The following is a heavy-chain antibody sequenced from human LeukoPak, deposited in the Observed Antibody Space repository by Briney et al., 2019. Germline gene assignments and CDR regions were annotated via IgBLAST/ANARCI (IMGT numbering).Heavy chain of an antibody. CDR1: GFTFEVYG. CDR3: AKDIGRYLPYYFDY. CDR2: ISGGGSRT. V-gene: IGHV3-43*02. J-gene: IGHJ4*02. Sequence: GGSQRLPCAPSGFTFEVYGMLGVRQTPGKGLEWVSHISGGGSRTYYADSVKGRFTISRDNSKNSLYLQMNSLRTEDTALYYCAKDIGRYLPYYFDYWGQGTLVTVSS. D-gene: IGHD3-9*01.